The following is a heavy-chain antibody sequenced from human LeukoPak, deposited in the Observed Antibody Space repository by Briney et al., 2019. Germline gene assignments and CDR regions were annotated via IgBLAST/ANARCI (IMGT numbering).Heavy chain of an antibody. CDR1: GFTFSSYG. V-gene: IGHV3-23*01. Sequence: GGSLRLSCAASGFTFSSYGMSWVRQAPGKGLEWVSAISGSGGSTYYADSVKGRFTISRDNAKSSMWLQMNSLRDEDTAVYYCARDQTPFYWGQGSLVTVSS. J-gene: IGHJ4*02. CDR2: ISGSGGST. CDR3: ARDQTPFY. D-gene: IGHD2-15*01.